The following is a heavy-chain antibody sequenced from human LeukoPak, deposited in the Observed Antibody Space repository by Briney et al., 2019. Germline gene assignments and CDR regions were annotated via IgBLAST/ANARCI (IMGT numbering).Heavy chain of an antibody. Sequence: SGGSLRLSCAASGFTFSSYGMHWVRQAPGKGLEWVAVISYDGSNKYYADSVKGRFTISRDNSKNTLYLQMNSLRAEDTAVYYCAKGDRGSGSYYNGDYWSQGTLVTVSS. CDR3: AKGDRGSGSYYNGDY. CDR1: GFTFSSYG. J-gene: IGHJ4*02. D-gene: IGHD3-10*01. CDR2: ISYDGSNK. V-gene: IGHV3-30*18.